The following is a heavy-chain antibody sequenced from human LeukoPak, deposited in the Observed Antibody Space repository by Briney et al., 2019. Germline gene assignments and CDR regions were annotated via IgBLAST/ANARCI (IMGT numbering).Heavy chain of an antibody. CDR1: GFTFSSYA. D-gene: IGHD2-2*01. V-gene: IGHV3-21*01. J-gene: IGHJ4*02. CDR2: ITGSSDSI. Sequence: GVSLRLSCAASGFTFSSYAMEWVRQAPGKGLEWVSSITGSSDSIDYADSVKGRFTISRDNAKNSVYLQMNSLRAEDTAVYYCARLVCSTIPCYGKFYFDSWGQGTLVPVSS. CDR3: ARLVCSTIPCYGKFYFDS.